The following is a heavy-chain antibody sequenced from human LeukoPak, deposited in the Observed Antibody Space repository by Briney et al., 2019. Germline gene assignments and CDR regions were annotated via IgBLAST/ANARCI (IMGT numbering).Heavy chain of an antibody. CDR1: GFTFASNW. D-gene: IGHD4-17*01. Sequence: GGSLRLSCAASGFTFASNWMSWVRQAPGKGLECVANINQDGSEKYYVDSVKGRFTISRDNAKNSLYLQMNSLRAEDTAVYYCAKNGEEFDFWGQGTLVTVSS. CDR3: AKNGEEFDF. CDR2: INQDGSEK. V-gene: IGHV3-7*02. J-gene: IGHJ4*02.